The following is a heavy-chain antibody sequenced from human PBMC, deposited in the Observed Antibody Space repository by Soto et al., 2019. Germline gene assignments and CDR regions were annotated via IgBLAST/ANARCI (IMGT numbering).Heavy chain of an antibody. CDR3: ARPLGAEAFDI. CDR1: GGSFSGYY. Sequence: SETLSLTCAVYGGSFSGYYWSWIRQPPGKGLEWIGEINHSGSTNYNPSLKSRVTISVDTSKNQFSLKLSSVTAADTAVYYCARPLGAEAFDIWGQGTMVTVSS. J-gene: IGHJ3*02. D-gene: IGHD3-10*01. V-gene: IGHV4-34*01. CDR2: INHSGST.